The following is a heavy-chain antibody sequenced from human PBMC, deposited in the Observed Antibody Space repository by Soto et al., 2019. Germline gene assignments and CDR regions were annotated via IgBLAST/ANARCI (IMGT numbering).Heavy chain of an antibody. D-gene: IGHD3-22*01. CDR3: ARHPPGYYDSSGYSNFDY. CDR1: GYSFTSYW. V-gene: IGHV5-10-1*01. Sequence: GESLKISCKGSGYSFTSYWISWVRQMPGKGLEWMGRIDPSDSYTNYSPSFQGHVTISADKSISTAYLQWSSLKASDTAMYYCARHPPGYYDSSGYSNFDYWGQGTLVTVSS. J-gene: IGHJ4*02. CDR2: IDPSDSYT.